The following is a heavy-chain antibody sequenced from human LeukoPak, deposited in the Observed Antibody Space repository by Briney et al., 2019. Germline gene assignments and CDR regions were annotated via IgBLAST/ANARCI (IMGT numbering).Heavy chain of an antibody. V-gene: IGHV7-4-1*02. CDR3: ARTSSTSFLHDP. Sequence: ASVKVSCKASGYTFTTYAMNWVRQAPGQGLEWMGWINTNTGSPTYAQGFTGRFVFSLDTSVSTAYLQINNLETEDTAVYYCARTSSTSFLHDPXXXXTLVTVSS. J-gene: IGHJ5*02. CDR2: INTNTGSP. D-gene: IGHD6-6*01. CDR1: GYTFTTYA.